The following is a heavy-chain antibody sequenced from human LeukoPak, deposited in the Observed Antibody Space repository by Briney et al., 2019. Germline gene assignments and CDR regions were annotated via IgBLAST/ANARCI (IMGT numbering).Heavy chain of an antibody. CDR2: INPNSGNT. V-gene: IGHV1-8*02. Sequence: ASVKVSCKASGYTFTGYYMHWVRQAPGQGLEWMGWINPNSGNTGYAQKFQGRVTMTRNTSISTAYMELSSLRSEDTAVYYCARTVKRSYYRSPGDYWGQGTLVTVSS. CDR1: GYTFTGYY. D-gene: IGHD3-10*01. CDR3: ARTVKRSYYRSPGDY. J-gene: IGHJ4*02.